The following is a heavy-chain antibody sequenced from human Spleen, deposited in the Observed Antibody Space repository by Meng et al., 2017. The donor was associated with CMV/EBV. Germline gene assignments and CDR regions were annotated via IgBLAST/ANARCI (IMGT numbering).Heavy chain of an antibody. V-gene: IGHV3-23*01. CDR1: RFTFSSYA. CDR3: ARDFIAASYYFDY. CDR2: ISGSGGGT. Sequence: CAASRFTFSSYAMRWVRQAPGRVLECVSAISGSGGGTYYADSVKGRITISRDNSKNTLYLQMNSLRAGDTAVYYCARDFIAASYYFDYWGQGTLVTVSS. J-gene: IGHJ4*02. D-gene: IGHD6-13*01.